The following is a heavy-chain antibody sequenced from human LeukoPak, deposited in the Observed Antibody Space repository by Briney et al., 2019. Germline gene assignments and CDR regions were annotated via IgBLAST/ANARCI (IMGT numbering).Heavy chain of an antibody. J-gene: IGHJ6*03. D-gene: IGHD4-17*01. CDR1: GGSISSGSYY. Sequence: SETLSLTCTVAGGSISSGSYYWSWIRQPAGKGLEWIGRIYTRGRTNYNPSLKSRVTISVDTSKNQFSLKLSSVTAADTAVYYCARERLATVAKGDHYYYMDVWGKGTTVTVSS. CDR2: IYTRGRT. CDR3: ARERLATVAKGDHYYYMDV. V-gene: IGHV4-61*02.